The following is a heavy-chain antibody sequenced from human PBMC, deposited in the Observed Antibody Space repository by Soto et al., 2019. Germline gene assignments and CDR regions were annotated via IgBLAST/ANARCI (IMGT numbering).Heavy chain of an antibody. D-gene: IGHD6-19*01. CDR3: ANSASSGWYDYFDY. V-gene: IGHV3-23*01. CDR2: ISGSGSST. J-gene: IGHJ4*02. Sequence: QAPGKGLEWVSAISGSGSSTYYADSVKGRFTISRDNSKNTLYLQMNSLRAEDTAVYYCANSASSGWYDYFDYWGQGTLVTVSS.